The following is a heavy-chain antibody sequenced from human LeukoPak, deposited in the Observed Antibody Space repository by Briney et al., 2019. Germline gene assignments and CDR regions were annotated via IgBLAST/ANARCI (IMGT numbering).Heavy chain of an antibody. CDR1: GYTLTELS. D-gene: IGHD6-6*01. CDR3: ATAGYSRSGSWFDP. Sequence: ASVKVSCKVSGYTLTELSMHWVRQAPGKGLEWMGGFDPEDGETIYAQKFQGRVTMTEDTSTDTAYMELISLRSEDTAVYYCATAGYSRSGSWFDPWGQGTLVTVSS. V-gene: IGHV1-24*01. J-gene: IGHJ5*02. CDR2: FDPEDGET.